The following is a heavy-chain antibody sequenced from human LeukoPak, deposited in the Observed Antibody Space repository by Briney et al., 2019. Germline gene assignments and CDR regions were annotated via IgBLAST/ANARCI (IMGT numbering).Heavy chain of an antibody. Sequence: PGGTLRLSCAASGFTFSSYGMHWVRQAPDKGLEWVAFIRYEGSSKYYADSVKGRFTISRDSSKNTLYLQMDSLRPEDTAVYYCAKDLLRDRWFGESWGQGTLVTVSS. CDR2: IRYEGSSK. CDR1: GFTFSSYG. V-gene: IGHV3-30*02. D-gene: IGHD3-10*01. J-gene: IGHJ5*02. CDR3: AKDLLRDRWFGES.